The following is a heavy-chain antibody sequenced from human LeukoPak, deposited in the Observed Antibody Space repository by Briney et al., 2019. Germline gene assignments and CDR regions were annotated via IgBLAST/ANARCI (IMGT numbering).Heavy chain of an antibody. D-gene: IGHD6-13*01. CDR2: IGGSSTSI. CDR3: AREEGKQQMEAFDY. Sequence: PGGSLRLSXAASGFTFDDYAMSWVRQAPGKGLEWGSSIGGSSTSIYYAGSVKGRLTISRDNAKNSLYLQMNSLRAEDTAVYYCAREEGKQQMEAFDYWGQGTLVTVSS. V-gene: IGHV3-21*01. J-gene: IGHJ4*02. CDR1: GFTFDDYA.